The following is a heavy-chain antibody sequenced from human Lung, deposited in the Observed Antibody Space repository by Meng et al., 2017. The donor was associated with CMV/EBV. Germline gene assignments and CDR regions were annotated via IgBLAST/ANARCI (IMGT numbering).Heavy chain of an antibody. CDR1: GGSISSSSYY. V-gene: IGHV4-39*07. CDR3: ARDQVRAAAGIWEPDHAFDI. J-gene: IGHJ3*02. Sequence: SETLSLXXTVSGGSISSSSYYWGWIRQPPGKGLEWIGSIYYSGSTYYNPSLKSRVTISVDTSKNQFSLKRSSVTAADTAVYYCARDQVRAAAGIWEPDHAFDIWGQGTXVTVSS. D-gene: IGHD6-13*01. CDR2: IYYSGST.